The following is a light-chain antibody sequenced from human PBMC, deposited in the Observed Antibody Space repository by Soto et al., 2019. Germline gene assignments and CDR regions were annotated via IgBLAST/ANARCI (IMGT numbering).Light chain of an antibody. CDR3: QQRSTWPPDT. Sequence: EIVLTQSPATLSLSPGERATLSCRASQSVSYYLAWYQQKPGQAPRLLIYDASNRATGIPARFSASRSGTDFPLAISSLEPEDFAVYYCQQRSTWPPDTFGQGTKLEIK. CDR2: DAS. V-gene: IGKV3-11*01. CDR1: QSVSYY. J-gene: IGKJ2*01.